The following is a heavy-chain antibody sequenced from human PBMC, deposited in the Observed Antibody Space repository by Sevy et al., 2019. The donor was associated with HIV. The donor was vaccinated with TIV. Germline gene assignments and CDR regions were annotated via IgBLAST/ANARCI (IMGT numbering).Heavy chain of an antibody. CDR2: IYYSGST. Sequence: SETLSLTCTVSGGSISSYYWSWIRQPPGKGLEWIGYIYYSGSTNYNPSLKSRVTISVDTSKNQFSLKLGSVTAADTAVYYCARYITQYYYYGMDVWGQGTTVTVSS. CDR1: GGSISSYY. J-gene: IGHJ6*02. CDR3: ARYITQYYYYGMDV. V-gene: IGHV4-59*01.